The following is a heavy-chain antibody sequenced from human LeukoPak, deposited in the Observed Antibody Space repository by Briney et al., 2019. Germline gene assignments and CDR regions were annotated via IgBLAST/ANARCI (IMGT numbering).Heavy chain of an antibody. V-gene: IGHV3-74*01. Sequence: GGSLRLSCAASGFTFSSYWMHWVRQAPGKGLVWVSRINSDGSSTSYADPVKGRFTISRDNAKNTLYLQMNSLRAEDTAVYYCARGPFQNSNDFLYWGQGTLVTVSS. J-gene: IGHJ4*02. CDR1: GFTFSSYW. CDR3: ARGPFQNSNDFLY. CDR2: INSDGSST. D-gene: IGHD1-1*01.